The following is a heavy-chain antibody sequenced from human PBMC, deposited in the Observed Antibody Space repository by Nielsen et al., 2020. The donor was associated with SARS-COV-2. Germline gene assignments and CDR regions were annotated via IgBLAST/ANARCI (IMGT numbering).Heavy chain of an antibody. J-gene: IGHJ4*02. CDR3: ARDPTLGDLDY. V-gene: IGHV3-21*01. CDR1: GFTFSSYS. CDR2: ISSSSSYI. D-gene: IGHD1-26*01. Sequence: GESLKISCAASGFTFSSYSMNWVRQAPGKGLEWVSSISSSSSYIYYADSVKGRSTISRDNAKNSLYLQMNSLRAEDTAVYFCARDPTLGDLDYWGRGTLVTVSS.